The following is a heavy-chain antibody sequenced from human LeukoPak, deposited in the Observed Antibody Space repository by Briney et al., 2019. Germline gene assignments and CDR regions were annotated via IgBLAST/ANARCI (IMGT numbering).Heavy chain of an antibody. Sequence: SETLSLTCTVSGGSISSSSYYWGWIRQPPGKGLVWIGSIYYSGSTYYNPSIKSRVTISVDTSKNQFSLKLSSVTAADTAVYYCARGPTSDIYDSSGYYYDYWGQGTLVTVSS. J-gene: IGHJ4*02. CDR2: IYYSGST. CDR3: ARGPTSDIYDSSGYYYDY. V-gene: IGHV4-39*07. CDR1: GGSISSSSYY. D-gene: IGHD3-22*01.